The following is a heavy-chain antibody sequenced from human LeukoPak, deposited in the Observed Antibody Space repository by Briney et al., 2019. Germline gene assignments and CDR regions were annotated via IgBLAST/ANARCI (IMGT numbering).Heavy chain of an antibody. D-gene: IGHD2-15*01. V-gene: IGHV3-21*01. Sequence: GGSLRLSCAASGFTFSSYSMNWVRQAPGKGLEWVSSISSSSSYIYYADSVKGRFTISRDNAKNSLYLQMNSLRAEDTAVYYCARDESRGVDENYMDVWGKGTTVTVSS. J-gene: IGHJ6*03. CDR1: GFTFSSYS. CDR2: ISSSSSYI. CDR3: ARDESRGVDENYMDV.